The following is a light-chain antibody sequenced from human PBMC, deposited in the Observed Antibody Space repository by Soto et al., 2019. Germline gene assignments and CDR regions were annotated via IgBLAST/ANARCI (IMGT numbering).Light chain of an antibody. CDR1: QSISSY. Sequence: DIQMTQSPSSLSASVGDRVTITCRATQSISSYLNWYQQKPGRAPNLLIYAASSLQSGVPSKFSGSGSGTDFTLTISRLQPEDFATYYCQQSYSSPFTFGPGTKVDIK. CDR3: QQSYSSPFT. V-gene: IGKV1-39*01. CDR2: AAS. J-gene: IGKJ3*01.